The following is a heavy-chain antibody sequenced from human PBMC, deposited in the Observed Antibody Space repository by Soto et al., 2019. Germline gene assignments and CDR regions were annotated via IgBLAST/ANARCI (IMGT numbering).Heavy chain of an antibody. D-gene: IGHD3-10*01. V-gene: IGHV1-18*01. Sequence: QVQLVQSGTEVKEPGASVKVSCKASGYAFTSYGISWVRQAPGQVLEWLGWISASNGNTNYAQKLQGRVTMTTDTSTSTAYMELRSLTSDDTAVYYCARRGYYGSGSVPDYWGQGTLVTVSS. CDR3: ARRGYYGSGSVPDY. CDR2: ISASNGNT. J-gene: IGHJ4*02. CDR1: GYAFTSYG.